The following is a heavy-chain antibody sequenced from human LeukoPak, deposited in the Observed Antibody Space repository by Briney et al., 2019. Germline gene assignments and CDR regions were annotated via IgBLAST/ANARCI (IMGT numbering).Heavy chain of an antibody. J-gene: IGHJ4*02. D-gene: IGHD3-10*02. CDR3: FVRAVGSRDY. CDR1: GFTFSTYT. Sequence: PGGSLRLSCAASGFTFSTYTMNWVRQAPGKGLEWVSSINSNSNYIRYADSVKGRFTISRDNAKSSLYLQMNSLRADDTAVYYCFVRAVGSRDYWGQGTLVTVSS. CDR2: INSNSNYI. V-gene: IGHV3-21*01.